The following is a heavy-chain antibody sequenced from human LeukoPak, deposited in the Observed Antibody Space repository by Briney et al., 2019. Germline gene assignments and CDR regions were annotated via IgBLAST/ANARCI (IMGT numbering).Heavy chain of an antibody. CDR3: ARVSDAFDYFFDS. CDR2: VSRSSRFI. Sequence: GGPLTLSGAASGFAFSTYSMNWVRQAPGKGLEWVSSVSRSSRFIFYADSVQGRFTISRDDAKDSLFLQMNSLRAEDTAVYYCARVSDAFDYFFDSWGQGTLVTVSS. V-gene: IGHV3-21*01. D-gene: IGHD5-12*01. J-gene: IGHJ4*02. CDR1: GFAFSTYS.